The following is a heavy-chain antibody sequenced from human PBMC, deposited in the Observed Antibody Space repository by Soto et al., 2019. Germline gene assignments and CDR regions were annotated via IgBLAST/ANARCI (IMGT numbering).Heavy chain of an antibody. CDR3: ARDGYGDPARTGRTTRAYFDS. V-gene: IGHV4-34*01. CDR2: INHSGST. J-gene: IGHJ4*02. Sequence: QVQLQQWGAGLLKPSETLSLTCAVYGGSFSGYYWSWIRQPPGKGLEWIGEINHSGSTNYNPSLKRRVTISVDTSKNQFSLKLSSVTAAATAVYCCARDGYGDPARTGRTTRAYFDSWGQGTLVTFSS. D-gene: IGHD1-1*01. CDR1: GGSFSGYY.